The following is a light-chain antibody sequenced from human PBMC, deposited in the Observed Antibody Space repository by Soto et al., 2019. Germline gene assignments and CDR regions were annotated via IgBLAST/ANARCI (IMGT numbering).Light chain of an antibody. CDR2: DAS. Sequence: DIRMSPSPSSLSASVGDRVTLTCQAGQDIYNYLSWYQQKPGKAPKLLIYDASSLQSGVPPRFSGSGSGTDFTLSINSLQPEDFATYYCQQTYSTPLTFGGGTKVDIK. J-gene: IGKJ4*01. CDR1: QDIYNY. V-gene: IGKV1-39*01. CDR3: QQTYSTPLT.